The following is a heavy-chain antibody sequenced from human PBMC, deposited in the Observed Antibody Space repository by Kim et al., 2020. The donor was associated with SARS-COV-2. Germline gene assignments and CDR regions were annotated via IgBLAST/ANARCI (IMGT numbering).Heavy chain of an antibody. V-gene: IGHV1-8*01. Sequence: ASVKVSCKASGFALTTYEINWVRQAPGQGLEWMGRMDPNSGKTGYAQKFQGRVTMTRSTSINTAYIELSSLRFEDTAIYYCAREVDNWDFDYWGQGTLVTVSS. CDR3: AREVDNWDFDY. CDR1: GFALTTYE. D-gene: IGHD1-1*01. CDR2: MDPNSGKT. J-gene: IGHJ4*02.